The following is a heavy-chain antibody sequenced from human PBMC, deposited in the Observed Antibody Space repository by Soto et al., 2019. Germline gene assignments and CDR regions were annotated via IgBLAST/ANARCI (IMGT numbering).Heavy chain of an antibody. V-gene: IGHV4-34*01. Sequence: QVQLQQWGAGHLKPSETLSLTCAVYGGSFRGYYWSWIRQPPGKGLEWIGEIDHSGRTNYNPSLKSRVTMSVDTSKNQFSLKLPSVTAADTAVYYCARGRRFTVTKGLSYYYYYGTDVWGHGTPVTVSS. CDR2: IDHSGRT. CDR1: GGSFRGYY. J-gene: IGHJ6*02. CDR3: ARGRRFTVTKGLSYYYYYGTDV. D-gene: IGHD4-17*01.